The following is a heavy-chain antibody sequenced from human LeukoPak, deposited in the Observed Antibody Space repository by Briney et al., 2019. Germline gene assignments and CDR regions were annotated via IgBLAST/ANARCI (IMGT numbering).Heavy chain of an antibody. V-gene: IGHV4-34*01. Sequence: PSETLSLTCAVYGGSFSGYYWSWIRQPPGKGLEWIGEINHSGSTNYNPSLKSRVTISVDTSENQFSLKLSSVTAADTAVYYCARGNSSSRRFDYWGQGTLVTVSS. J-gene: IGHJ4*02. CDR2: INHSGST. D-gene: IGHD6-6*01. CDR3: ARGNSSSRRFDY. CDR1: GGSFSGYY.